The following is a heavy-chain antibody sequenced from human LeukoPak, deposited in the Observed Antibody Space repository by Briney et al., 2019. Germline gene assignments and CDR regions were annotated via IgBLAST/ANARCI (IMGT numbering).Heavy chain of an antibody. V-gene: IGHV3-7*01. D-gene: IGHD4-17*01. CDR2: LKQDGSEK. J-gene: IGHJ4*02. Sequence: PGVSLRLSCAASGFTFTTYWMSWVRQATGKGLKWVVNLKQDGSEKDYMDSVKGRLTLSRDNAKNSLYLQMNTLRAEDTAVYYCARNPGGGDYTSDFFDYWGQGTLVTVSS. CDR3: ARNPGGGDYTSDFFDY. CDR1: GFTFTTYW.